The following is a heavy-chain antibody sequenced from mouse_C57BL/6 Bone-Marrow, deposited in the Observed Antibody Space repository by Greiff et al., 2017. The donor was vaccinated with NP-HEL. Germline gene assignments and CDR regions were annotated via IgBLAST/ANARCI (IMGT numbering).Heavy chain of an antibody. CDR3: TRDYYYGSSLGFAY. J-gene: IGHJ3*01. CDR2: ISSGGDYI. Sequence: EVKLMESGEGLVKPGGSLKLSCAASGFTFSSYAMSWVRQTPEKRLEWVAYISSGGDYIYYADTVKGRFTISRDNARNTLYLQMSSLKSEDTAMYYCTRDYYYGSSLGFAYWGQGTLVTVSA. V-gene: IGHV5-9-1*02. CDR1: GFTFSSYA. D-gene: IGHD1-1*01.